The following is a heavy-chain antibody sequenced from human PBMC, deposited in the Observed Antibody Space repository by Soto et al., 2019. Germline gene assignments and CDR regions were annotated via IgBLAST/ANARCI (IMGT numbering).Heavy chain of an antibody. V-gene: IGHV3-30*18. D-gene: IGHD1-26*01. CDR1: GFTFSSYG. Sequence: QVQLVESGGGVVQPGRSLRLSCAASGFTFSSYGMHWVRQAPGKGLEWVAVISYDGSNKYYADSVKGRFTISRDNSKNTLYLQMNSLRAEDTAVYYCAKTPRGSYYWYFDLWGRGTLVTVSS. CDR2: ISYDGSNK. CDR3: AKTPRGSYYWYFDL. J-gene: IGHJ2*01.